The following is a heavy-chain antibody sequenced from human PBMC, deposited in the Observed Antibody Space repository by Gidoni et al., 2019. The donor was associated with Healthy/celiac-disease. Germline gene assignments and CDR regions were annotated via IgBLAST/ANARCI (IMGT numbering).Heavy chain of an antibody. D-gene: IGHD3-22*01. CDR2: ISSSSSYI. V-gene: IGHV3-21*01. Sequence: EVQLVESGGGLVKPGGSLRLSCAASGFTFSSYIMNWVRQAPGKGLEWVSSISSSSSYIYYADSVKGRFTISRDNAKNSLYLQMNSLRAEDTAVYYCARDYYDSSGYYYVDAFDIWGQGTMVTVSS. J-gene: IGHJ3*02. CDR3: ARDYYDSSGYYYVDAFDI. CDR1: GFTFSSYI.